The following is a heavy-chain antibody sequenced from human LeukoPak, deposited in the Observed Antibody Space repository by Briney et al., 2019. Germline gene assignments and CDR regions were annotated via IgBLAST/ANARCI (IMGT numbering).Heavy chain of an antibody. J-gene: IGHJ4*02. CDR3: GRDHAWRAIDL. Sequence: GGSLRLSCVASGFTFSGSWMTWVRQAPGKGLEWVANMNPDGSGKYYVDSVKGRFTVSRDNAKNSVYLQMNSLRAEDTAVYYCGRDHAWRAIDLWGQGTLVTVSS. CDR2: MNPDGSGK. D-gene: IGHD3/OR15-3a*01. CDR1: GFTFSGSW. V-gene: IGHV3-7*01.